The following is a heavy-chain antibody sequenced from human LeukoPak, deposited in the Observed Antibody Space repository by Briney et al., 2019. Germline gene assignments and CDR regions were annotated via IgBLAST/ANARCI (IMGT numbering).Heavy chain of an antibody. J-gene: IGHJ6*03. CDR3: ARVVMGPGYYYYMDV. V-gene: IGHV3-66*02. D-gene: IGHD1-14*01. CDR1: GFTVSSNY. Sequence: GGSLRLSCAASGFTVSSNYMSWVRQAPGKGLEWVSVIYSGGSTYYADSVKGRFTISRDNSKNTLYLQMNSLRAGDTAVYYCARVVMGPGYYYYMDVWGKGTTVTVSS. CDR2: IYSGGST.